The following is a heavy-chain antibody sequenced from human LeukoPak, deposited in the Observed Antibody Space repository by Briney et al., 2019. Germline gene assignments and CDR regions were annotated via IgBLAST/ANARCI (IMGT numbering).Heavy chain of an antibody. D-gene: IGHD6-13*01. CDR2: INDSEST. CDR1: GGSFSGYY. CDR3: ARPRIAATFDGFDI. V-gene: IGHV4-34*01. Sequence: SETLSLTCAVYGGSFSGYYWSWIRQPPGKGLEWIGEINDSESTNYNPSLKSRVTISVDTSKKQFSLNLTSVTAADTAVYYCARPRIAATFDGFDIWGQGTMVTVSS. J-gene: IGHJ3*02.